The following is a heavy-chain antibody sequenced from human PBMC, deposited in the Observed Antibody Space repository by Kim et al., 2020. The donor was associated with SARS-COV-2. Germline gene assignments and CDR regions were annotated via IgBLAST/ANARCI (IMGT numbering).Heavy chain of an antibody. CDR3: AINWNYVLDY. CDR2: SP. J-gene: IGHJ4*02. Sequence: SPSSNPSLKRRVTISVDTSKNQFSLRLSSVTAADTAVYYCAINWNYVLDYWGQGTLVTVSS. V-gene: IGHV4-39*01. D-gene: IGHD1-7*01.